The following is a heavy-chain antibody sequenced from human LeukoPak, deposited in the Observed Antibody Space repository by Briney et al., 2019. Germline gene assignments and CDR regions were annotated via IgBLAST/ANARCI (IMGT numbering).Heavy chain of an antibody. CDR3: AKDIGAYAFDY. CDR2: ISGDGSST. CDR1: GFTFEDYA. V-gene: IGHV3-43*02. Sequence: QPGGSLRLSCAASGFTFEDYAMHWVRQPPGKGLEWVSLISGDGSSTYYAGSVKGRFTFSRDNSKNSLYLQMNSLRTEDTALYYCAKDIGAYAFDYWGQGTLVTVSS. J-gene: IGHJ4*02. D-gene: IGHD5-12*01.